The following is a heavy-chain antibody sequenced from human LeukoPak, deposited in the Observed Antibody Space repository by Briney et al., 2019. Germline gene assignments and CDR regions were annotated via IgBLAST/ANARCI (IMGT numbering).Heavy chain of an antibody. J-gene: IGHJ4*02. D-gene: IGHD3-16*01. CDR2: INHSGST. CDR3: ARGPRRFLGLGAY. V-gene: IGHV4-34*01. Sequence: SETLSLTCAVYGGSFSGYYWSWIRQPPGKGLEWIGEINHSGSTNYNPSLKSRVTISVDTSKNQSSLKLSSVTAADTAVYYCARGPRRFLGLGAYWGQGTLVTVSS. CDR1: GGSFSGYY.